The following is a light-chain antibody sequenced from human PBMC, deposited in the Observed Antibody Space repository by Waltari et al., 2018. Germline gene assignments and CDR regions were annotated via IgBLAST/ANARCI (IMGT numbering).Light chain of an antibody. Sequence: DIQMTQSPSTLSASVGDRVTITCRASQTISSWLAWYQQKPGKAPQLLISKASSLESGVPSRFSGSGSGTEFTLTTSSLLPDDFATYYCQQYKSFSPSFGGGTKVEI. V-gene: IGKV1-5*03. CDR2: KAS. CDR1: QTISSW. J-gene: IGKJ4*02. CDR3: QQYKSFSPS.